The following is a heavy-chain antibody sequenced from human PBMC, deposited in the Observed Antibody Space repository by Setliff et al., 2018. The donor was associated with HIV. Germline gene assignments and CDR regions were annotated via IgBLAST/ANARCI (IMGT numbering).Heavy chain of an antibody. V-gene: IGHV4-34*01. D-gene: IGHD2-15*01. CDR1: GESFSGFY. CDR2: IHTSGST. CDR3: ARGFKNEYEFSGYMDV. J-gene: IGHJ6*03. Sequence: PSETLSLTCAVYGESFSGFYWNWIRQPPGKGLEWIGEIHTSGSTRYSPSLDRRVTISRDTSKRQVFLKVTFVDAADTAVYFCARGFKNEYEFSGYMDVWGNGTMVTVSS.